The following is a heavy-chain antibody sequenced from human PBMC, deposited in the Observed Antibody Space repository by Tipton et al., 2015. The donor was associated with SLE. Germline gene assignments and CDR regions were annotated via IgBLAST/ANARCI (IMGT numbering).Heavy chain of an antibody. D-gene: IGHD4-11*01. CDR2: IWHDGSEK. CDR1: GFTFNTYD. V-gene: IGHV3-33*01. CDR3: ARDGVDYSAYNQCNFTMGV. J-gene: IGHJ6*02. Sequence: SLRLSCAGSGFTFNTYDMHWVRQAPAKGLEWVAAIWHDGSEKYYVDSVKGRFSISRDNSKDTLYLQMDSLRAEDTGIYYCARDGVDYSAYNQCNFTMGVWGQGTTVTVSS.